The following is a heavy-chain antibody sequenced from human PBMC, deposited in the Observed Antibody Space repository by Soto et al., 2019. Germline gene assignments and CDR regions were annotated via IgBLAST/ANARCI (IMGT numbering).Heavy chain of an antibody. Sequence: ASVKVSCKASGGTFSSYAISWVRQAPGQGLEWMGGIIPIFGTANYAQKFQGRVTITADESTSTAYMELSSLRSEDTAVYYCARSYCISTSCPPYYYYGMDVWGQGTTVTVSS. V-gene: IGHV1-69*13. CDR1: GGTFSSYA. J-gene: IGHJ6*02. CDR3: ARSYCISTSCPPYYYYGMDV. CDR2: IIPIFGTA. D-gene: IGHD2-2*01.